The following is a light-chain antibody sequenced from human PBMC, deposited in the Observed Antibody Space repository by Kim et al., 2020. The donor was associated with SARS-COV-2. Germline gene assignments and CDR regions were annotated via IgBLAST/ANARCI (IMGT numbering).Light chain of an antibody. CDR2: GAS. CDR3: QQYGSSFT. J-gene: IGKJ3*01. V-gene: IGKV3-20*01. CDR1: QSVSSSY. Sequence: LSPGERAPLACRASQSVSSSYLAWYPQKPGQAPRLLIYGASSRATGIPDRFSGSGSGTDFTLTISRLEPEDFAVYYCQQYGSSFTFGPGSKVDIK.